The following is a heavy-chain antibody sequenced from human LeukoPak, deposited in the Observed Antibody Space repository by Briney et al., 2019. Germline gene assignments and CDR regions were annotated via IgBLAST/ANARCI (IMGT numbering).Heavy chain of an antibody. Sequence: GGSLRLSCAASGFDFSSYDMNWVRQAAGKGLEWVSQISGTGDNSDYADSVKGRFTISRDNSKRTLYLQLNNLRVEDTAIYYCAFPAHHWLVRGAFDIWGQGTVVTVSS. D-gene: IGHD6-19*01. CDR3: AFPAHHWLVRGAFDI. J-gene: IGHJ3*02. CDR1: GFDFSSYD. V-gene: IGHV3-23*01. CDR2: ISGTGDNS.